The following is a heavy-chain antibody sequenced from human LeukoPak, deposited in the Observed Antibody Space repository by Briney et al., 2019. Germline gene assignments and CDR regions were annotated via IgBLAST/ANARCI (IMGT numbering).Heavy chain of an antibody. CDR1: GGSISSYY. CDR2: IHYSGST. Sequence: NPSETLSLTCTVSGGSISSYYWNWIRQPPGKGLEWIGYIHYSGSTNYNPSLKSRVTISVDTSKNQFSLKLSSVTAADTAVYYCARDAGSYRYYYYYMDVWGKGTTVTVSS. D-gene: IGHD1-26*01. V-gene: IGHV4-59*01. J-gene: IGHJ6*03. CDR3: ARDAGSYRYYYYYMDV.